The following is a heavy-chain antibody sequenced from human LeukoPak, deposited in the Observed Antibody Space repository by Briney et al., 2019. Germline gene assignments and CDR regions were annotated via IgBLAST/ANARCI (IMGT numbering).Heavy chain of an antibody. D-gene: IGHD3-10*01. CDR1: GYTFTGYY. CDR3: ARGDYYGSGSYSAAFDI. V-gene: IGHV1-46*01. J-gene: IGHJ3*02. Sequence: GASVKVSCKASGYTFTGYYMHWVRQAPGQGLEWMGIINPSGGSTSYAQKFQGRVTMTRNTSISTAYMELSSLRSEDTAVYYCARGDYYGSGSYSAAFDIWGQGTMVTVSS. CDR2: INPSGGST.